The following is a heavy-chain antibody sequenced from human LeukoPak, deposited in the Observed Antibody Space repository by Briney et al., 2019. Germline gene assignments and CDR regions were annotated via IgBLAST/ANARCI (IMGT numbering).Heavy chain of an antibody. CDR1: GFSFSTYS. CDR3: AKPSGSGVDY. CDR2: IRYDGSHE. J-gene: IGHJ4*01. D-gene: IGHD1-26*01. Sequence: GGSLRLSCAASGFSFSTYSMHWVRQAPGKGLEWVAFIRYDGSHEYYADSVKGRFTISRDNSKNTLYLQMNSVRSEDTALYYCAKPSGSGVDYWGQGTRVTVSS. V-gene: IGHV3-30*02.